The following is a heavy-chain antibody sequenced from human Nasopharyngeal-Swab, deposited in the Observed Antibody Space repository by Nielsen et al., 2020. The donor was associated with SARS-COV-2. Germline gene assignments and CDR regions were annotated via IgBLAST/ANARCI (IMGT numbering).Heavy chain of an antibody. V-gene: IGHV3-73*01. Sequence: GGSLRLSCAASGFTFSGTAMHWVRQASGKGLEWVGRIRSKANSYATAYAASVKGRFTISRDDSKNTAYLQMNSLKTEDTAVYYCTSRNPETGSYWGQGTLVTVSS. CDR3: TSRNPETGSY. D-gene: IGHD1-14*01. CDR2: IRSKANSYAT. CDR1: GFTFSGTA. J-gene: IGHJ4*02.